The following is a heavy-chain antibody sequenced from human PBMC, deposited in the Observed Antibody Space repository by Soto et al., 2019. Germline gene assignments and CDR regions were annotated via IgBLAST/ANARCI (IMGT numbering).Heavy chain of an antibody. D-gene: IGHD6-6*01. CDR3: AKRVQLGVLGY. Sequence: SVKGRFTMSRDNSKNTLYLQMNSLRAEDTAVYYCAKRVQLGVLGYWGQGTLVIVSS. V-gene: IGHV3-30*02. J-gene: IGHJ4*02.